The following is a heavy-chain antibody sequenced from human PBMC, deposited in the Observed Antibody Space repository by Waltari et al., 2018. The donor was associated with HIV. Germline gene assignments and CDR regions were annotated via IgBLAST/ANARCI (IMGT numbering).Heavy chain of an antibody. D-gene: IGHD3-9*01. J-gene: IGHJ4*02. CDR1: GFTFRSYW. CDR2: INQDGSEK. V-gene: IGHV3-7*01. Sequence: EVQLVESGGGLVQPGGSLRLSSAAYGFTFRSYWMRWVRQAPGKGLEWVANINQDGSEKYYVDSVKGRFTVSRDNAKSSLYVQMNSLRVEDSALYYCARDVTAVRYPDYWGQGTLVTVSS. CDR3: ARDVTAVRYPDY.